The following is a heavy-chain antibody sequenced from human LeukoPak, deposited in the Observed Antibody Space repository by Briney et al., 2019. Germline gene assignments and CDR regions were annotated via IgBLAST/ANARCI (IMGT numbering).Heavy chain of an antibody. CDR3: ARDPLFPKQQLAHFDY. Sequence: GGSLRLSCAASGFTFSSYAMHWVRQAPGKGLEWVAVISYDGSNKYYADSVKGRFTISRDNSKNTLYLQMNSLRAEDTAVYYCARDPLFPKQQLAHFDYWGQGTLVTVSS. V-gene: IGHV3-30-3*01. D-gene: IGHD6-13*01. CDR2: ISYDGSNK. CDR1: GFTFSSYA. J-gene: IGHJ4*02.